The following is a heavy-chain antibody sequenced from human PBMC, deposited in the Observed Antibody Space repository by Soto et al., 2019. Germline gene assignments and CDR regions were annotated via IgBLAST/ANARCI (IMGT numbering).Heavy chain of an antibody. CDR3: ARDFYGSGPYYCMDV. J-gene: IGHJ6*02. CDR2: ISSSSSYI. CDR1: GFTFSSYS. V-gene: IGHV3-21*01. D-gene: IGHD3-10*01. Sequence: EVQLVESGGGLVKPGGSLRLSCAASGFTFSSYSMNWVRQAPGKGLEWVSSISSSSSYIYYADSVKGRFTISRDNAKNSLYLQMNSLRAEDTAVYYCARDFYGSGPYYCMDVWGQGTTVTVSS.